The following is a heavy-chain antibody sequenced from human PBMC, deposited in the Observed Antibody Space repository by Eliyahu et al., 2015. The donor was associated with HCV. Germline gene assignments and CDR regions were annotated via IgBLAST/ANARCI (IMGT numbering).Heavy chain of an antibody. CDR3: AKDLRRYCSGGSCYSGRGMDV. CDR2: ISWNSGSI. Sequence: EVQLVESGGGLVQPGRSLRLSXXASGFTFXXYAMXWVRQAPGKGLGWVSGISWNSGSIGYADSVKGRFTISRDNAKNSLYLQMNSLRAEDTALYYCAKDLRRYCSGGSCYSGRGMDVWGKGTTVTVSS. J-gene: IGHJ6*04. D-gene: IGHD2-15*01. CDR1: GFTFXXYA. V-gene: IGHV3-9*01.